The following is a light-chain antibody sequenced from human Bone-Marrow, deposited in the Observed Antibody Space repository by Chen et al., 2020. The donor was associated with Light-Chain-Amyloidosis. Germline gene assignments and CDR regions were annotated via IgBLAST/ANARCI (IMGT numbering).Light chain of an antibody. J-gene: IGLJ2*01. V-gene: IGLV3-25*03. CDR2: RDT. CDR1: DLPTKY. CDR3: QSADSSGTYEVI. Sequence: SYELTQPPSVSVSPGQTARITCSGDDLPTKYAYWYQQKPGQAPVLVIHRDTERPSGISERFSGSSSGTTATLTISGVHAEDEADYHCQSADSSGTYEVIFCGGNKLTVL.